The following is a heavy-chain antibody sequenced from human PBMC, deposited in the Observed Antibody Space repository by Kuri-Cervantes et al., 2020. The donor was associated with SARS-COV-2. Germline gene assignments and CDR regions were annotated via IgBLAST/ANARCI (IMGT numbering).Heavy chain of an antibody. V-gene: IGHV3-23*01. D-gene: IGHD6-6*01. CDR1: GFTFSNHA. CDR2: ISGSGSST. J-gene: IGHJ4*02. Sequence: ETLSLTCAASGFTFSNHAMSWVRQAPGKGLEWVSAISGSGSSTYYADSVKGRFTISRDNAKNSLYLQMNSLRAEDTAVYYCAGYSSSSGFDYWGQGTLVTVSS. CDR3: AGYSSSSGFDY.